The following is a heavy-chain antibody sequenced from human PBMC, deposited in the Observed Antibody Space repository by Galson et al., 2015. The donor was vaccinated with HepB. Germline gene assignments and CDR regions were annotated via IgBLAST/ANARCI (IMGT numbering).Heavy chain of an antibody. D-gene: IGHD1-26*01. J-gene: IGHJ3*02. V-gene: IGHV5-10-1*01. CDR3: ARRGPGSYPLLGSSDAFDI. CDR1: GYSFTSYW. CDR2: IDPSDSYT. Sequence: QSGAEVKKPGESLRISCKGSGYSFTSYWISWVRQMPGKGLEWMGRIDPSDSYTNYSPSFQGHVTISADKSISTAYLQWSSLKASDTAMYYCARRGPGSYPLLGSSDAFDIWGQGTMVTVSS.